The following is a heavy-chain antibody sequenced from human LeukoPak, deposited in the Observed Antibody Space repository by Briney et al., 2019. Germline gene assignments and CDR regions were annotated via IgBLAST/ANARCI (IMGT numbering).Heavy chain of an antibody. D-gene: IGHD5-12*01. CDR3: TTVGYSGYDYTLFDY. Sequence: PGGSLRLSCAASGFTLSNAWMSSVRQAPGKGLEWVGRIKSKTDGGTTDYAAPVKGRFTISRDDSKNTLYLQMNSLKTEDTAVYYCTTVGYSGYDYTLFDYWGQGTLVTVSS. CDR1: GFTLSNAW. CDR2: IKSKTDGGTT. J-gene: IGHJ4*02. V-gene: IGHV3-15*01.